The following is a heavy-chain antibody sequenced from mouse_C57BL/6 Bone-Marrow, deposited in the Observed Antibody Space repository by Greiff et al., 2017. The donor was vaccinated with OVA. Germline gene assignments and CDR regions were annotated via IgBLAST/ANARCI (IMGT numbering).Heavy chain of an antibody. CDR2: ISYDGSN. CDR3: AREPSFYGSGAMDY. Sequence: LLESGPGLVKPSQSLSLTCSVTGYSITSGYYWNWIRQFPGNKLEWMGYISYDGSNNYNPSLKNRISITRDTSKNQFFLKLNSVTTEDTATYYCAREPSFYGSGAMDYWGQGTSVTVSS. D-gene: IGHD1-1*01. CDR1: GYSITSGYY. V-gene: IGHV3-6*01. J-gene: IGHJ4*01.